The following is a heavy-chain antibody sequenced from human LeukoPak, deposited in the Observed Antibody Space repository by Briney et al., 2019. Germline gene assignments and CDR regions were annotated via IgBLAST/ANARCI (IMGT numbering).Heavy chain of an antibody. D-gene: IGHD3-10*01. CDR2: ISSSGSTI. CDR3: AKEMYYYGSGSPYNAFDI. V-gene: IGHV3-11*04. CDR1: GFTFSDYY. Sequence: GGSLRLSCAASGFTFSDYYMSWIRQAPGKGLEWVSYISSSGSTIYYADSVKGRFTISRDNAKNSLYLQMNSLRAEDTAVYYCAKEMYYYGSGSPYNAFDIWGQGTMVTVSS. J-gene: IGHJ3*02.